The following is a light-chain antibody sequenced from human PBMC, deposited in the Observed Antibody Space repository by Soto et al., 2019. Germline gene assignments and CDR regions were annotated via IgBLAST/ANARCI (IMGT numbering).Light chain of an antibody. CDR3: QQYNNWPRT. V-gene: IGKV3-15*01. CDR1: QSTTY. Sequence: EIVLTQSPATLSVSPGERATLSCRASQSTTYLAWYQQKPGQVPRVLIYGASTRATEIPARFSGSGSGTEFTLTIDSLQSEDFAVYYCQQYNNWPRTFGQGTKVDIK. CDR2: GAS. J-gene: IGKJ1*01.